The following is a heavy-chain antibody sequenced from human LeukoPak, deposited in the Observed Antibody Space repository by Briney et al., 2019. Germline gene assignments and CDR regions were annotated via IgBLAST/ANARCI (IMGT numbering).Heavy chain of an antibody. V-gene: IGHV4-38-2*02. Sequence: SETLSLTCTVSGYSISSGYYWGWIRQPPGKGLEWIGSIYHSGSTYYNPSLKSRVTISVDTSKNQFSLKLSSVTAADTAVYYCARGGVVVPAADDYWGQGTLVTVSS. CDR3: ARGGVVVPAADDY. D-gene: IGHD2-2*01. CDR1: GYSISSGYY. CDR2: IYHSGST. J-gene: IGHJ4*02.